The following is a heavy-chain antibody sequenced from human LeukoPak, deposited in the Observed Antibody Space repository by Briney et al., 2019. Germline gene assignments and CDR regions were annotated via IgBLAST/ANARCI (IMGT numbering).Heavy chain of an antibody. V-gene: IGHV4-4*07. CDR2: IYTSGST. J-gene: IGHJ4*02. D-gene: IGHD3-10*01. CDR3: ARVSYYYGSGSYLVDY. Sequence: WETLSLTCTVSGGSISSYYWSWIRQPAGKGLEWIGCIYTSGSTNYNPSLKSRVTMSVDTSKNQFSLKLRSVTAADTAVYYCARVSYYYGSGSYLVDYWGQGTLVTVSS. CDR1: GGSISSYY.